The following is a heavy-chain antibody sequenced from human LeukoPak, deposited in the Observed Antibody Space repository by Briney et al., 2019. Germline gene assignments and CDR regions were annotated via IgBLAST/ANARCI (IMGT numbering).Heavy chain of an antibody. CDR1: GFTFDDYA. J-gene: IGHJ4*02. V-gene: IGHV3-9*01. CDR2: ISWNSGSI. CDR3: AKDIFTGIAAAGAIDY. D-gene: IGHD6-13*01. Sequence: GGSLRLSCSASGFTFDDYAMHWVRQAPGKGLVWVSGISWNSGSIGYADSVKGRFTISRDNDKNSLYLQMNSLRAEDTALYYCAKDIFTGIAAAGAIDYWGQGTLVTVSS.